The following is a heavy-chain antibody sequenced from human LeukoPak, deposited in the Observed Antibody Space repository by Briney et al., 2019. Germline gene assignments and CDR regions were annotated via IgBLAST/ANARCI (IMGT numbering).Heavy chain of an antibody. CDR2: FDPEDGET. Sequence: ASVKVSCKVSGYTLTELSMHWVRQTPGKGLEWMGGFDPEDGETIYAQKFQGRVTMTEDTSTDTAYMELSSLRSGDTAVYYCATLSGWYSSGWYFFWGQGTLVTVSS. J-gene: IGHJ4*02. CDR3: ATLSGWYSSGWYFF. V-gene: IGHV1-24*01. D-gene: IGHD6-19*01. CDR1: GYTLTELS.